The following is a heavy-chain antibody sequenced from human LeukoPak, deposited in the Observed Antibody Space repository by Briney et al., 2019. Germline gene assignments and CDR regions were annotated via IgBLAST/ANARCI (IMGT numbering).Heavy chain of an antibody. CDR3: AKDLLYRYFDY. V-gene: IGHV3-23*01. CDR2: ISGSGGST. Sequence: GGSLRLXCAASGFTFSSYAMSWVRQAPGKGLEWVSAISGSGGSTYYADSVKGRFTISRDNSKNTLYLQMNSLRAEDTAVCYCAKDLLYRYFDYWGQGTLVTVSS. J-gene: IGHJ4*02. D-gene: IGHD2-8*01. CDR1: GFTFSSYA.